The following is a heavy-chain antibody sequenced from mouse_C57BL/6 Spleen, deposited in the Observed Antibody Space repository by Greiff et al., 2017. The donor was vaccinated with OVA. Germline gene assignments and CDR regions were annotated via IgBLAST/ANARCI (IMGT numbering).Heavy chain of an antibody. D-gene: IGHD1-1*01. Sequence: VKVVESGAELVKPGASVKISCKASGYAFSSYWMNWVKQRPGKGLEWIGQIYPGDGDTNYNGKFKGKATLTADKSSSTAYMQLSSLTSEDSAVYFCARRVTTVVEGDYFDYWGQGTTLTVSS. J-gene: IGHJ2*01. V-gene: IGHV1-80*01. CDR2: IYPGDGDT. CDR1: GYAFSSYW. CDR3: ARRVTTVVEGDYFDY.